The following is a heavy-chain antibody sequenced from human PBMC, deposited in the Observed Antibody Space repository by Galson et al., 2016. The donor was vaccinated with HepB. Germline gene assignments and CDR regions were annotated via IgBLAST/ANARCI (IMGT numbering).Heavy chain of an antibody. V-gene: IGHV1-2*06. J-gene: IGHJ4*02. Sequence: SVKVSCKASGYTFTNYYLHWVRQAPGQGLEWMGRIKPTSGDTDYAQKFQGRVTMTWDTSISTAYMTLNRLRSDDAAVYYCATPGRASDFDYWGQGTLVTGSS. CDR1: GYTFTNYY. CDR3: ATPGRASDFDY. CDR2: IKPTSGDT.